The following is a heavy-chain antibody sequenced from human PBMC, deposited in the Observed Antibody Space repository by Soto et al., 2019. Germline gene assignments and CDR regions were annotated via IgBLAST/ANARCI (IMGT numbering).Heavy chain of an antibody. J-gene: IGHJ4*02. V-gene: IGHV1-69*13. CDR3: ATNGSPVVPDS. CDR2: IFAMFGSP. CDR1: GDTFTIYT. D-gene: IGHD1-26*01. Sequence: SVKVSCKASGDTFTIYTFNWVRQAPGQGLEWMGGIFAMFGSPHNAEKYQHRLTITADDSTTTVYMELRDLRSEDTAVYYCATNGSPVVPDSCGQGTLITVSS.